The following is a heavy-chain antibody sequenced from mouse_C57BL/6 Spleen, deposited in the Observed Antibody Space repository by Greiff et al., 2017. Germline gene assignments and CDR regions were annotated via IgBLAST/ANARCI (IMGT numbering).Heavy chain of an antibody. D-gene: IGHD1-3*01. CDR1: GYTFTSYC. V-gene: IGHV1-52*01. J-gene: IGHJ2*01. CDR2: IDPTDSDT. Sequence: VQLQQSGAELVRPGSSVTLSCKASGYTFTSYCMHWVKQSPIHGLEWIGNIDPTDSDTNYNQKFKDKATLTVDKSSSTAYMQLSSLTSEDSAVYYCARGGYNNPCFDYWGQGTTLTVSA. CDR3: ARGGYNNPCFDY.